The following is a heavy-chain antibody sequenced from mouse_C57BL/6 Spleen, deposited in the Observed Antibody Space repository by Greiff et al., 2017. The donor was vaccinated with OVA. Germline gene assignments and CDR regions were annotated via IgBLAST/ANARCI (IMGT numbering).Heavy chain of an antibody. CDR3: ARMGYDYDGGAPWFAY. CDR2: IWWDDDK. CDR1: GFSLSTFGMG. Sequence: QVTLKVSGPGILQPSQTLSLTCSFSGFSLSTFGMGVGWIRQPSGKGLEWLAHIWWDDDKYYNPALKSRLTISKDTSKNQVFLKIANVDTADTATYYCARMGYDYDGGAPWFAYWGQGTLVTVSA. D-gene: IGHD2-4*01. J-gene: IGHJ3*01. V-gene: IGHV8-8*01.